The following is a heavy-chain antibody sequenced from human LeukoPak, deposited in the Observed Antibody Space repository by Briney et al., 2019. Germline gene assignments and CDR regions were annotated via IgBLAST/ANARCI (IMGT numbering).Heavy chain of an antibody. V-gene: IGHV3-7*01. CDR3: ARDQYGTIFGVVNYYYYYYMDV. D-gene: IGHD3-3*01. CDR2: IKQDGSEK. Sequence: GGSLRLSCAASGFTFSSYWMSWVRQAPGKGLEWVANIKQDGSEKYYVDSVKGRFTISRHNAKKSLYLKMNSLRAEDTAVYYCARDQYGTIFGVVNYYYYYYMDVWGKGTTVTVSS. CDR1: GFTFSSYW. J-gene: IGHJ6*03.